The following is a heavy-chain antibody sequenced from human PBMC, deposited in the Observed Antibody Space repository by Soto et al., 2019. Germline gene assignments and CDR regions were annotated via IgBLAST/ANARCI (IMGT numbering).Heavy chain of an antibody. CDR1: GFTVSSSA. J-gene: IGHJ4*02. CDR2: FSAGGSR. D-gene: IGHD6-19*01. CDR3: AKDRGSGGIVAGTPDH. Sequence: EVQLLESGGGLVQPGGSLRLSCAASGFTVSSSAMIWVRQAPGKGLEWVATFSAGGSRYYADSVKGRFTISRNSSQNTLYLQMNGLRAEDTALYYCAKDRGSGGIVAGTPDHWGQGTLVTVSS. V-gene: IGHV3-23*01.